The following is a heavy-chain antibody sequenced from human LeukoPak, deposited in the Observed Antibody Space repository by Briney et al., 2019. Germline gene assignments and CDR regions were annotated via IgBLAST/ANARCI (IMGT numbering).Heavy chain of an antibody. CDR3: AKDQPGYGGFDI. Sequence: GGSLRLSCAASGFTFDDYAMHWVRQAPGKGLEWVSLISWDGGSTYYADSVKGRFTISRDNSKNSLYLQMNSLRAEDTALYYCAKDQPGYGGFDIWGQGTMVTVSS. CDR2: ISWDGGST. V-gene: IGHV3-43D*03. J-gene: IGHJ3*02. D-gene: IGHD4-23*01. CDR1: GFTFDDYA.